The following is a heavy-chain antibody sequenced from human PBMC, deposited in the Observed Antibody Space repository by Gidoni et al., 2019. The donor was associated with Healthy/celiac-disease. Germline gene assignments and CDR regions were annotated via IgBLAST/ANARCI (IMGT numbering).Heavy chain of an antibody. J-gene: IGHJ6*02. CDR3: AKVPTIFGVVTYYYGMDV. CDR2: ISYDGSNK. D-gene: IGHD3-3*01. V-gene: IGHV3-30*18. Sequence: QVQLVESGGGVVQPGRSLRLSCAASGFPFGSYGMHWVRQAPGKGLEWVAVISYDGSNKYYADSVKGRFTISRDNSKNTLYLQMNSLRAEDTAVYYCAKVPTIFGVVTYYYGMDVWGQGTTVTVSS. CDR1: GFPFGSYG.